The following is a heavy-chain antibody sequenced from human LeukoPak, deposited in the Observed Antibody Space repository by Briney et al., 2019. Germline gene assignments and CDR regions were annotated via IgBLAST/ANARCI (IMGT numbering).Heavy chain of an antibody. CDR1: GFTFSTYA. V-gene: IGHV3-23*01. CDR2: LSGSGSSA. Sequence: GGSLRLSCAASGFTFSTYAMSWVRQAPGKGLEWVSGLSGSGSSAHYADSVKGRFTISRDNSKNTLYLQMNSLRPEDTAVYYCAKGLTNLGDDWGQGTLVTVSS. J-gene: IGHJ4*02. CDR3: AKGLTNLGDD. D-gene: IGHD3-9*01.